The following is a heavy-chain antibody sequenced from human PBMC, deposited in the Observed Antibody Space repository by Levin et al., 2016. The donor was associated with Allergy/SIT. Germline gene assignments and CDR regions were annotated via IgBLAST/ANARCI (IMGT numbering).Heavy chain of an antibody. V-gene: IGHV4-39*01. CDR3: ARHATGTTHP. CDR1: GVSLSSSSYF. J-gene: IGHJ5*02. D-gene: IGHD1-7*01. Sequence: SETLSLTCNVSGVSLSSSSYFWGWIRQPPGKGLEWIGSISYTGSTYYNPSLKSRVTISVDTSKNQFSLKLSSVAAADTAIYYCARHATGTTHPWGQGTLVTVSS. CDR2: ISYTGST.